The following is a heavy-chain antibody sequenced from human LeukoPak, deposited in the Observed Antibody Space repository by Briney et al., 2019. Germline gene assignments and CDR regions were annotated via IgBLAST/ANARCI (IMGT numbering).Heavy chain of an antibody. V-gene: IGHV4-39*01. CDR1: GGSFSGYY. Sequence: SETLSLTCAVYGGSFSGYYWGWIRQPPGKGLEWIGSIYYSGSTYYNPSLKSRVTISVDTSENQFSLKLSSVTAADTAVYYCARPYSSGWFHGPGYAFDIWGQGTMVTVSS. CDR2: IYYSGST. J-gene: IGHJ3*02. CDR3: ARPYSSGWFHGPGYAFDI. D-gene: IGHD6-19*01.